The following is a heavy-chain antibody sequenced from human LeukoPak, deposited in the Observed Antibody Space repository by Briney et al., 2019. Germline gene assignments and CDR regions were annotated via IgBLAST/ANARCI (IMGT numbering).Heavy chain of an antibody. Sequence: GASVKVSCKASGGTFSSYAISWLRQAPGQGLEWMGRIIPILGIANYAQKFQGRVTITADKSTSTAYMELSSLRSEDTAVYYCARCRRHYYDSSGYYDYWGQGTLVTVSS. V-gene: IGHV1-69*04. CDR3: ARCRRHYYDSSGYYDY. CDR2: IIPILGIA. D-gene: IGHD3-22*01. J-gene: IGHJ4*02. CDR1: GGTFSSYA.